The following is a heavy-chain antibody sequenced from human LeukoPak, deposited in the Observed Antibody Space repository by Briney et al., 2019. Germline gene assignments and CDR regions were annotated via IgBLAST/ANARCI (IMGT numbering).Heavy chain of an antibody. D-gene: IGHD4-17*01. CDR2: ISAYNGNT. V-gene: IGHV1-18*01. CDR3: ARDRSYGDYVE. Sequence: ASVKVSCKASGGTFSSYGISWVRQAPGQGLEWMGWISAYNGNTNYAQKLQGRVTMTTDTSTSTAYMELRSLRSDDTAVYYCARDRSYGDYVEWGQGTLVTVSS. J-gene: IGHJ4*02. CDR1: GGTFSSYG.